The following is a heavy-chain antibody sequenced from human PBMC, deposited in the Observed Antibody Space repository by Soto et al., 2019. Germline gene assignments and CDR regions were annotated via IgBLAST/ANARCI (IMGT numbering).Heavy chain of an antibody. CDR1: GGSISSGGYY. Sequence: SETLSLTCTVSGGSISSGGYYWILIRQHPGKGLEWIGYIYYSGSTYYNPSLKSRVTISVDTSKNQFSLKLSSVTAADTAVYYCASGGKLFWFDPWGQGTLVTVSS. CDR3: ASGGKLFWFDP. CDR2: IYYSGST. J-gene: IGHJ5*02. D-gene: IGHD3-10*01. V-gene: IGHV4-31*03.